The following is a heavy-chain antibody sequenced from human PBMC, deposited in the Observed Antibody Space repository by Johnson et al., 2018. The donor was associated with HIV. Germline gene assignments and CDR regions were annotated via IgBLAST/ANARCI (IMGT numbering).Heavy chain of an antibody. V-gene: IGHV3-30*04. D-gene: IGHD1-7*01. J-gene: IGHJ3*02. CDR3: ASWNYFDAFDI. CDR2: ISYDGSNK. CDR1: GFTSSSYA. Sequence: QVQLVESGGGVVQPGRSLRLSCAASGFTSSSYAMHWVRQAPGKGLEWGAVISYDGSNKYYADSVKGRFTISRDNAKNSLYLQMNSLRAEDTAVYYCASWNYFDAFDIWGQGTMVTVSS.